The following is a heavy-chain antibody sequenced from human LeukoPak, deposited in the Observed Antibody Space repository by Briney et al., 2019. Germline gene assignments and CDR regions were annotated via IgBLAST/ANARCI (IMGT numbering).Heavy chain of an antibody. CDR2: MYHSGST. CDR3: ARNAGALYYSDSSGFYSFDY. D-gene: IGHD3-22*01. J-gene: IGHJ4*02. Sequence: SETLSLTCTVSGYSISSGYHWGWIRQPPGEGLEWVGSMYHSGSTYSNPSLKSRVTISLDTSKNQFSVKLSSVTAADTAVYYCARNAGALYYSDSSGFYSFDYWGQGTLVTVSS. V-gene: IGHV4-38-2*02. CDR1: GYSISSGYH.